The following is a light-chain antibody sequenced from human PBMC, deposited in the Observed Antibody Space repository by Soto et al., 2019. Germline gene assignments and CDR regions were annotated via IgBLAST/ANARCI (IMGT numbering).Light chain of an antibody. CDR1: QSVSSNH. V-gene: IGKV3-20*01. J-gene: IGKJ1*01. CDR2: GGS. CDR3: QQYSSSRT. Sequence: DIVLTQSPGTLSLSPGERATLSCRASQSVSSNHLAWYQKKPGQAPRLLIYGGSSRATGIPVRFSGSGSETDFTLTITRLEPEDYAVYYCQQYSSSRTFGQGTKVDIK.